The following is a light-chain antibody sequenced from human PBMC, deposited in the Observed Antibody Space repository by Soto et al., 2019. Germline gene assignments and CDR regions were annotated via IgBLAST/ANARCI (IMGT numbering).Light chain of an antibody. CDR3: PAWDDSLSGRVV. Sequence: QSVLTQPPSASGTPGQRVTISCSGSSSNIGSNYVYWYQQLPGTAPKLLIYRNNQRPSGVPDRFSGSKSGTSASLAISGLRSEDEADYYCPAWDDSLSGRVVFGGGTKVTVL. CDR1: SSNIGSNY. J-gene: IGLJ2*01. V-gene: IGLV1-47*01. CDR2: RNN.